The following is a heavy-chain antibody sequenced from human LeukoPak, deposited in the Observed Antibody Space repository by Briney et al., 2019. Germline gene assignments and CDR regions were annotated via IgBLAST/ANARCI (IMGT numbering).Heavy chain of an antibody. Sequence: SETLSLTCTVSGYSISSGYYWGWIRQPPGKGLEWIGSIYHSGSTYYNPSLKSRVTISVDTSKNQFSLELSSVTAADTAVYYCARAGYCSSTSCYTGKRFDPWGQGTLVTVSS. CDR2: IYHSGST. J-gene: IGHJ5*02. V-gene: IGHV4-38-2*02. CDR3: ARAGYCSSTSCYTGKRFDP. D-gene: IGHD2-2*02. CDR1: GYSISSGYY.